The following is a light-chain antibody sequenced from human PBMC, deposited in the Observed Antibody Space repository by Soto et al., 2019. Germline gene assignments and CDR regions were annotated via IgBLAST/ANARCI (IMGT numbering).Light chain of an antibody. Sequence: QSVLTQPASVSGSPGQSITISCTGTSSDVGGYNYVSWYQLHPGKAPKLIIYEVNNRPSGLSNRFSGSKSGSTASLTISGLQADDEGDYYCSSYTSATRTYVFGNWT. CDR2: EVN. V-gene: IGLV2-14*01. CDR1: SSDVGGYNY. CDR3: SSYTSATRTYV. J-gene: IGLJ1*01.